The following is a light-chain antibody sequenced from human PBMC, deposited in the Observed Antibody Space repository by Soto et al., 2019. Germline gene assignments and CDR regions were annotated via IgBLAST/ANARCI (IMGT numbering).Light chain of an antibody. V-gene: IGKV1-5*03. Sequence: DIQMTQFPSTLCASVGDRVTITCRASQSISSWLAWDQRKPGQPPKLLISSASTRESGVPDRFSGSGGGTDSTTTISKQQDEDAAFYYYQQYYGPPWTFGQGTKVDIK. J-gene: IGKJ1*01. CDR1: QSISSW. CDR2: SAS. CDR3: QQYYGPPWT.